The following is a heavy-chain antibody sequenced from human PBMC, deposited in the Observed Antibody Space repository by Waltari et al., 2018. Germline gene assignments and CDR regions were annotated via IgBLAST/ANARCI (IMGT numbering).Heavy chain of an antibody. V-gene: IGHV4-38-2*01. D-gene: IGHD7-27*01. CDR1: GHSISSTYY. J-gene: IGHJ4*02. CDR3: AAYLPDWGRGRDY. Sequence: QVQLQESGPGLVKPAETLSLTCAVSGHSISSTYYWGWIRQSPGKGLGWSANIYHNGTTYYHPSLTSLVTISLYTSKNRFSLNLRSVTAADTALYYCAAYLPDWGRGRDYWGQGVLVTVSS. CDR2: IYHNGTT.